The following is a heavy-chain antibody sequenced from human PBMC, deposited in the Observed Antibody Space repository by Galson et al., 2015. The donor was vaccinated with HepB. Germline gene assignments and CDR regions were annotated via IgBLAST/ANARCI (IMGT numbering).Heavy chain of an antibody. CDR3: ARDVAIFGVEYGMDV. CDR1: GGSISSSSYY. CDR2: IYYTGST. D-gene: IGHD3-3*01. Sequence: SEPLSLTCTVSGGSISSSSYYWGWIRQPPGKGLEWIGTIYYTGSTYYNPSLKSRVTISVDTSKNQFSLKLSSVTAADTAVYYCARDVAIFGVEYGMDVWGQGTTVTVSS. J-gene: IGHJ6*02. V-gene: IGHV4-39*02.